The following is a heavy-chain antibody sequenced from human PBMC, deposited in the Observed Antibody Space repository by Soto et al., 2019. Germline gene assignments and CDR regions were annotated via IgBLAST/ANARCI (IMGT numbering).Heavy chain of an antibody. CDR1: GYTFTSYG. J-gene: IGHJ4*02. D-gene: IGHD6-13*01. CDR2: ISAYNGNT. V-gene: IGHV1-18*01. Sequence: ASVKVSCKASGYTFTSYGISWVRQAPGQGLEWMGWISAYNGNTNYAQKLQGRVTMTTDTSTSTAYMELRSLRSDDTAVYYCARDTKTPPGIAAAGTILDYWGQGTLVTVSS. CDR3: ARDTKTPPGIAAAGTILDY.